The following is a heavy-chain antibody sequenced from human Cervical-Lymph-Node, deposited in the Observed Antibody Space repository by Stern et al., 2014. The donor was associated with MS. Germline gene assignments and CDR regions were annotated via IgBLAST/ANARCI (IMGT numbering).Heavy chain of an antibody. J-gene: IGHJ1*01. D-gene: IGHD1-26*01. CDR1: GGTFSSYA. V-gene: IGHV1-69*01. CDR2: IIPIFGTA. CDR3: ARNSGSYYSVFVYFQH. Sequence: MQLVESGAEVKKPGSSVKVSCKASGGTFSSYAISWVRQAPGQGLEWMGGIIPIFGTANYAQKFQGRVTITADESTSTAYMELSSLRSEDTAVYYCARNSGSYYSVFVYFQHWGQGTLVTVSS.